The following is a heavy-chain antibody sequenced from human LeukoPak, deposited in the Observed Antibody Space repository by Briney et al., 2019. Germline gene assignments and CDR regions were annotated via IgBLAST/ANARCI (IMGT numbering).Heavy chain of an antibody. D-gene: IGHD3-10*01. CDR2: IYYSGTT. CDR3: ARVPYRNYYGSRTYYNVNWFDP. J-gene: IGHJ5*02. V-gene: IGHV4-39*07. Sequence: SETLSLTCTVSGDSIGSSSFYWGWIRQPPGKGLEWIATIYYSGTTYYNPSLKSRITISVDTSKNQFSLRVNSVTAADTAMYFCARVPYRNYYGSRTYYNVNWFDPWGQGTLVTVSS. CDR1: GDSIGSSSFY.